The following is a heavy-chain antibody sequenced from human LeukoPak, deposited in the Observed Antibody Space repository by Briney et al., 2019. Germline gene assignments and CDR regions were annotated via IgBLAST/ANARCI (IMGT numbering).Heavy chain of an antibody. Sequence: SQTLSLTCAVSGGSISSGGYSWSWIRQPPGKGLEWIEYIYHSGSTYYNPSLKSRVTISVDRSKNQFSLKLSSVTAADTAVYYCARDNTYVSGFDYWGQGTLVTVSS. V-gene: IGHV4-30-2*01. CDR1: GGSISSGGYS. D-gene: IGHD1-14*01. CDR2: IYHSGST. J-gene: IGHJ4*02. CDR3: ARDNTYVSGFDY.